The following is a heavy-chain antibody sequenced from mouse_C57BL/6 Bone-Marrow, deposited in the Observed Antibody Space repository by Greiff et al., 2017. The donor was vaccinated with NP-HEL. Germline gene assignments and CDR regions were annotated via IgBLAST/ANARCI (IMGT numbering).Heavy chain of an antibody. CDR2: IHPNSGST. Sequence: VQLQQPGAELVKPGASVKLSCKASSYTFTSYWMHWVKQRPGQGLEWIGMIHPNSGSTNYNEKFKSKATLTVDKSSSTAYMQLSSLTSEDSAVYYCARLRRWYYFDYWGQGTTLTVSS. CDR1: SYTFTSYW. CDR3: ARLRRWYYFDY. V-gene: IGHV1-64*01. J-gene: IGHJ2*01. D-gene: IGHD2-12*01.